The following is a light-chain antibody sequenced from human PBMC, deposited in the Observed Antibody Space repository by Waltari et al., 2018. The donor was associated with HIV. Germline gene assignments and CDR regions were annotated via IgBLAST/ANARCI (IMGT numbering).Light chain of an antibody. Sequence: QSVLTQPPSVSGTPGQRVTISCSGRNSNIGSNTVNWYRQFPGTAPKLLIYGNNQRPAGVPDRFSGSRSGTSASLAITGLQSEDEAEYYCAAWDDSRSGEGVFGGGTKLTVL. V-gene: IGLV1-44*01. CDR3: AAWDDSRSGEGV. J-gene: IGLJ3*02. CDR2: GNN. CDR1: NSNIGSNT.